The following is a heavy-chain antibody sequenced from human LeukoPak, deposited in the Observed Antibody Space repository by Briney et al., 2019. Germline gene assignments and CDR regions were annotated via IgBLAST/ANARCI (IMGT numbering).Heavy chain of an antibody. CDR2: IYTSGST. CDR3: ASWVYCSSTSCSPGGYGMDV. Sequence: SETLPLTCTVSGGSISSYYWSWIRQPAGKGLEWIGRIYTSGSTNYNPSLKSRVTMSVDTSKNQFSLKLSSVTAADTAVYYCASWVYCSSTSCSPGGYGMDVWGQGTTVTVSS. D-gene: IGHD2-2*01. CDR1: GGSISSYY. J-gene: IGHJ6*02. V-gene: IGHV4-4*07.